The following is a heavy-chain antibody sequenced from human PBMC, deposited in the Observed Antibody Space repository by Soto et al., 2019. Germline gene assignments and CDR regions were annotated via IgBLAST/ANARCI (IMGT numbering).Heavy chain of an antibody. D-gene: IGHD3-16*01. V-gene: IGHV1-46*01. Sequence: SVKVSCKSSGYTFTSYYMHWVRQAPGQGLEWMGIINPSGGSTSYAQKFQGRVTMTRDTSTSTVYMELSSLRSEDTAVYYCARVGVLKTLDYWGQGTLVTVSS. CDR1: GYTFTSYY. CDR3: ARVGVLKTLDY. J-gene: IGHJ4*02. CDR2: INPSGGST.